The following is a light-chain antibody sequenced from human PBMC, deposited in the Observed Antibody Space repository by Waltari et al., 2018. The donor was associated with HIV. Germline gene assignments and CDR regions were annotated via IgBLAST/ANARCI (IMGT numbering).Light chain of an antibody. Sequence: QMTQSPSSLSASVGDRVTITCRASQTISNYLNWYQQKPGKAPKVLIYVASSLQSGVPSRFSGSGSGTDFTLTISSLQPEDFATYYCEQSYSNPRTFGQGTRVEIK. CDR2: VAS. J-gene: IGKJ1*01. V-gene: IGKV1-39*01. CDR1: QTISNY. CDR3: EQSYSNPRT.